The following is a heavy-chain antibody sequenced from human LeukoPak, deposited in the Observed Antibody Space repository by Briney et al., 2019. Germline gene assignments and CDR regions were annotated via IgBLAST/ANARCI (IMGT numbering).Heavy chain of an antibody. CDR2: ISSSSSYI. V-gene: IGHV3-21*01. CDR3: ARVHDWLTYYFDY. CDR1: GFTFSSYS. J-gene: IGHJ4*02. D-gene: IGHD3-9*01. Sequence: GGSLRLSCAASGFTFSSYSMNWVRQAPGEGLEWVSSISSSSSYIYYADSVKGRFTISRDNAKNSLYLQMNSLRAEDTAVYYCARVHDWLTYYFDYWGQGTLVTVSS.